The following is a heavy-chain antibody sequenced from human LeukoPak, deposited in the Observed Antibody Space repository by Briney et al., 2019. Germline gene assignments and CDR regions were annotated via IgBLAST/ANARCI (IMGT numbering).Heavy chain of an antibody. CDR3: ARGYDFWSGYRYFYYYYYMDV. V-gene: IGHV4-61*02. Sequence: TLSLTCTVSGGSISSGSYYWSWIRQPAGKGLEWIGRIYTSGSTNYNPSLKSRVTISVDTSKNQFSLKLSSVTAADTAVYYCARGYDFWSGYRYFYYYYYMDVWGKGTTVTVSS. CDR2: IYTSGST. D-gene: IGHD3-3*01. CDR1: GGSISSGSYY. J-gene: IGHJ6*03.